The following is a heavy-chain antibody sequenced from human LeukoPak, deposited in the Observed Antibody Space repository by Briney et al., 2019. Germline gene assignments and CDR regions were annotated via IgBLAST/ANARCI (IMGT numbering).Heavy chain of an antibody. V-gene: IGHV3-66*01. D-gene: IGHD3-10*01. Sequence: GGSLRLSCAASGFTFSNYAMHWVRQAPGKGLEWVSFIYSGGITYYADSVKGRFTLSRDNSKNTLYLQMNSLRAEDTAVYYCAGNDITMVRGVMGYWGQGTLVTVSS. CDR1: GFTFSNYA. CDR2: IYSGGIT. CDR3: AGNDITMVRGVMGY. J-gene: IGHJ4*02.